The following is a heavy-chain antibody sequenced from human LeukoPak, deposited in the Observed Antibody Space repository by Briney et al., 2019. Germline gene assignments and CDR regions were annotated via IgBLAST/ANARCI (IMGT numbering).Heavy chain of an antibody. J-gene: IGHJ4*02. CDR1: GYSFTSYW. D-gene: IGHD3-10*01. CDR3: ARHGFRAGSGIVELDY. V-gene: IGHV5-51*01. Sequence: GESLKISCKGSGYSFTSYWIGWVRQMPGKGLEWMGIIYPGHSDTRHSPSFQGQVTISADKSISTAYLQWSSLKASDTAMYYCARHGFRAGSGIVELDYWGQGTLVTVSS. CDR2: IYPGHSDT.